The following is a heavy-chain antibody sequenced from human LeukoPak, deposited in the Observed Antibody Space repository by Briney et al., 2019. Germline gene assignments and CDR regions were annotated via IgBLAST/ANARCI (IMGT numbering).Heavy chain of an antibody. D-gene: IGHD3-10*01. CDR2: MNPNSGNT. J-gene: IGHJ4*02. CDR3: ARAPRVRGVNFDY. CDR1: GYTFTSYD. Sequence: GASVKLSCKASGYTFTSYDINWVRQATGQGLEWMGWMNPNSGNTGYAQKFQGRVTITRNTSISTAYMELSSLRSEDTAVYYCARAPRVRGVNFDYWGQGTMVTVSS. V-gene: IGHV1-8*03.